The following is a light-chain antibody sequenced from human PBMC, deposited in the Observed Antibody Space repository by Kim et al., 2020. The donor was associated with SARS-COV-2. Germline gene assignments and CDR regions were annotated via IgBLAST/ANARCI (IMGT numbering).Light chain of an antibody. Sequence: SYELTQPPSVSVAPGKTARITCGGNNIGSKSVHWYQQKPGQAPVLVIYYDSDRPSGIHERFSGSNSGNTATLTISRVEAGVVADYYCQVWDSSSDHRVFG. V-gene: IGLV3-21*04. CDR1: NIGSKS. CDR3: QVWDSSSDHRV. J-gene: IGLJ3*02. CDR2: YDS.